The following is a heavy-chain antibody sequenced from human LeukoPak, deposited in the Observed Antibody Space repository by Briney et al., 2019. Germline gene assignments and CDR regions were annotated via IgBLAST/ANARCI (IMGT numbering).Heavy chain of an antibody. D-gene: IGHD6-6*01. CDR2: ISSSSSYI. V-gene: IGHV3-21*01. J-gene: IGHJ6*03. CDR1: GFTFSSYS. CDR3: ARVGGYSSSSDYYYYMDV. Sequence: GGSLRLSCAASGFTFSSYSMNWVRQAPGKGLEWVSSISSSSSYIYYADSVKGRFTISRDNAKNSLYLQMNSLRAEDTAVYYCARVGGYSSSSDYYYYMDVWGKGTTVTVSS.